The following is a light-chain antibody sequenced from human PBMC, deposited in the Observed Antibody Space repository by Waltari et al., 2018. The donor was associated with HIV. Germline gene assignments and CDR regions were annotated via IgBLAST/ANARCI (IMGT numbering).Light chain of an antibody. CDR3: TSYISSSTPV. V-gene: IGLV2-14*01. Sequence: QSALTQPASVSGSPGPSITFSCTGTSSDYNSVSWYQHHPGKAPKVIIYEVSNRPSGVSNRFSGSKSGYTASLTISGLQAEDEADYFCTSYISSSTPVFGGGTKVTVL. CDR2: EVS. J-gene: IGLJ3*02. CDR1: SSDYNS.